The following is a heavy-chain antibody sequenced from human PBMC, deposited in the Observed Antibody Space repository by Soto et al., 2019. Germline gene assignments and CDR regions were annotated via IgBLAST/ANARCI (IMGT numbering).Heavy chain of an antibody. CDR3: AKMSVPYPGDYYYYMDV. CDR2: ISGSGGST. V-gene: IGHV3-23*01. J-gene: IGHJ6*03. Sequence: GGSLRLSCAASGFTFSSYAMSWVRQAPGKGLEWVSAISGSGGSTYYADSVKGRFTISRDNSKNTLYLQMNSLRAEDTAVYYCAKMSVPYPGDYYYYMDVWGKGTTVTVSS. D-gene: IGHD2-2*01. CDR1: GFTFSSYA.